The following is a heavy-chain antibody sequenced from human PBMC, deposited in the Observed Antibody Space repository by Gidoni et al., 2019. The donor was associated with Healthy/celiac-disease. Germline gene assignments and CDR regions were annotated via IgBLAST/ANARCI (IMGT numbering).Heavy chain of an antibody. J-gene: IGHJ3*02. Sequence: QVQLQESGPGLVKPSETLSLTCTVSGGSISSYYWSWIRQPPGKGLEWIGYIYYSGSTNYNPSLKSRVTISVDTSKNQFSLKLSSVTAADTAVYYCARLLPDGYKIRGGPAFDIWGQGTMVTVSS. CDR3: ARLLPDGYKIRGGPAFDI. CDR1: GGSISSYY. D-gene: IGHD5-12*01. CDR2: IYYSGST. V-gene: IGHV4-59*08.